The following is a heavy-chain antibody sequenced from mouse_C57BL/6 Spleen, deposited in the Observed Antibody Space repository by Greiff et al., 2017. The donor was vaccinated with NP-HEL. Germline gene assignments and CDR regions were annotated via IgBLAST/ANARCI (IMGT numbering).Heavy chain of an antibody. V-gene: IGHV6-3*01. CDR3: TKSITTVVPFDY. Sequence: EVKLVESGGGLVQPGGSMKLSCVASGFTFSNYWMNWVRQSPEKGLEWVAQIRLKSDNYATHYAESVKGRFTISRDDSKSSVYLQMNNLRAEDTGIYYCTKSITTVVPFDYWGQGTTLTVSS. CDR1: GFTFSNYW. CDR2: IRLKSDNYAT. J-gene: IGHJ2*01. D-gene: IGHD1-1*01.